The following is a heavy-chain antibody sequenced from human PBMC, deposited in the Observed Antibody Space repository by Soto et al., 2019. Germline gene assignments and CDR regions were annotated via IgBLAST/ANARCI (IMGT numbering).Heavy chain of an antibody. CDR2: IYYSGST. V-gene: IGHV4-59*08. D-gene: IGHD3-16*02. CDR3: GSRTMVGGVIDWFDP. CDR1: GGSISSYY. J-gene: IGHJ5*02. Sequence: SETLSLTCTVSGGSISSYYWSWIWQPPGKGLEWIGYIYYSGSTNYNPSLKSRVTISVDTSKNQFSLKLSSVTAADTAVYYCGSRTMVGGVIDWFDPWGQETRVTVSS.